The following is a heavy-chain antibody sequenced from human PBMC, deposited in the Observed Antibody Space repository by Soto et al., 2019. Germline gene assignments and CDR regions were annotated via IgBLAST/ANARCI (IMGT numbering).Heavy chain of an antibody. V-gene: IGHV4-39*07. CDR2: IYYSGST. D-gene: IGHD2-15*01. CDR3: AKEGINYGMDV. J-gene: IGHJ6*02. CDR1: GGSISSSSYY. Sequence: SETLSLTCTVSGGSISSSSYYWGWIRQPPGKGLERIGNIYYSGSTYYNPSLKSRVTISVDTSKNQFSLKLSSVTAADTAVYYCAKEGINYGMDVWGQGTTVTVSS.